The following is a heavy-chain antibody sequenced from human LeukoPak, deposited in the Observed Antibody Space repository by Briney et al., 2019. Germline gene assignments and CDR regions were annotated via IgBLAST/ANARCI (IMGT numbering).Heavy chain of an antibody. CDR2: MNPNSGNT. CDR3: ARGRGRPMVRGARHAFDI. Sequence: ASVKVSCKASGYTFTSYGISWVRQATGQGLEWKGWMNPNSGNTGYAQKFQGRVTMTRNTSISTAYMELSSLRSEDTAVYYCARGRGRPMVRGARHAFDIWGQGTMVTVSS. CDR1: GYTFTSYG. V-gene: IGHV1-8*02. J-gene: IGHJ3*02. D-gene: IGHD3-10*01.